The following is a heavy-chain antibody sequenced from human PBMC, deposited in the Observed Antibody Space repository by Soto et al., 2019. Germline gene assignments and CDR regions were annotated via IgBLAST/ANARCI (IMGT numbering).Heavy chain of an antibody. CDR2: INPNSGGT. CDR1: GYTFTGYY. CDR3: ARTWQAYCGGDCYSFDY. V-gene: IGHV1-2*02. D-gene: IGHD2-21*02. Sequence: SVKVSCKASGYTFTGYYMHWVRQAPGQGLEWMGWINPNSGGTNYAQKFQGRVTMTRDTSISTAYMELSRLRSDDTAVYYCARTWQAYCGGDCYSFDYWGQGTLVTVSS. J-gene: IGHJ4*02.